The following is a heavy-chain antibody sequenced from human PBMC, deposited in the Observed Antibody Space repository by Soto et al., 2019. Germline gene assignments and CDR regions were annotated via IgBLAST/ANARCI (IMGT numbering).Heavy chain of an antibody. D-gene: IGHD3-9*01. Sequence: QVQLVQSGAEVKKTGSSVRVSCQASAGAFVNNAITWVRQAPGQGLELMGTIVPMFGTTYYAQKFHGRVTISADGATRTARMEVSGLTVEDTAVYFCARVALTGELRGGVDSWGQGTL. CDR2: IVPMFGTT. CDR1: AGAFVNNA. CDR3: ARVALTGELRGGVDS. V-gene: IGHV1-69*18. J-gene: IGHJ4*02.